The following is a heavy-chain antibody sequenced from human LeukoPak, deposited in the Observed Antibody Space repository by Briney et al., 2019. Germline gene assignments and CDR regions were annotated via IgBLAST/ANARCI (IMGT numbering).Heavy chain of an antibody. CDR1: GGSISSYY. Sequence: PSETLSLTCTVSGGSISSYYWSWIRQPAGRGLEWIGRIYTSGSTNYNPSLKSRVTMSVETSKNQFSLKLSCVTAADTAVYYCARDTDCSSTSSFPYYYYYMDVWGKGTTVTVSS. J-gene: IGHJ6*03. V-gene: IGHV4-4*07. CDR2: IYTSGST. D-gene: IGHD2-2*01. CDR3: ARDTDCSSTSSFPYYYYYMDV.